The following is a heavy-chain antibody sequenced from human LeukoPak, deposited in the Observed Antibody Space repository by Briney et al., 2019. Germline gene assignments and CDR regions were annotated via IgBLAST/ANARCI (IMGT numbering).Heavy chain of an antibody. V-gene: IGHV3-11*03. CDR2: IGGSSGYT. CDR1: GFTFSDYY. Sequence: GGSLRLSCAASGFTFSDYYMSWIRQAPGEGLEWVSYIGGSSGYTDYAGSVKGRFTISRDNAKNSLYLEMTSLRPEDTAVYYCARSRGATTWGQGDLGTVSS. CDR3: ARSRGATT. D-gene: IGHD3-16*01. J-gene: IGHJ5*02.